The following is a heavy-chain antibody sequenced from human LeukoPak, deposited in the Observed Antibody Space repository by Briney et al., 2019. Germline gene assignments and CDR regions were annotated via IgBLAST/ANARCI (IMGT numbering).Heavy chain of an antibody. CDR1: GGSISSGGYY. J-gene: IGHJ4*02. V-gene: IGHV4-30-2*01. D-gene: IGHD1-1*01. CDR2: IYHSGST. CDR3: ATIRGELERRRLFDY. Sequence: PSETLSLTCTVSGGSISSGGYYWSWIRQPPGKGLEWIGYIYHSGSTYYNPSLKSRVTISVDRSKNQFSLKLSSVTAADTAVYYCATIRGELERRRLFDYWGQGTLVTVSS.